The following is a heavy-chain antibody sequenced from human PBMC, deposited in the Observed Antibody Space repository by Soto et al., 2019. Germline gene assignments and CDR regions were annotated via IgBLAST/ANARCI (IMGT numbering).Heavy chain of an antibody. V-gene: IGHV1-69*01. D-gene: IGHD3-9*01. Sequence: QVQLVQSGAEVKKPGSSVKVSCKASGGTFSSYAISWVRQAPGQGLEWMGGIIPIFGTANYAQKFQGRVTITADESTSTAYMELSSLRSEDTAVYYCARGIHYHDILTGYSSPFDYWGQGTLVTVSS. CDR3: ARGIHYHDILTGYSSPFDY. CDR2: IIPIFGTA. CDR1: GGTFSSYA. J-gene: IGHJ4*02.